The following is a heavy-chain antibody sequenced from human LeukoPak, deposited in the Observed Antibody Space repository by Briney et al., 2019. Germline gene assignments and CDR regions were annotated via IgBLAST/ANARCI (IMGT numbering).Heavy chain of an antibody. V-gene: IGHV1-69*04. J-gene: IGHJ2*01. Sequence: ASVKVSCKASGGTFSSYAISWVRQAPGQGLEWMGRIIPIFGIANYAQKFQGRVTITADKSTSTAYMELSSLRSEDTAVYYCARLAGVTRGWYFDLWGRGTLVTASS. CDR1: GGTFSSYA. CDR2: IIPIFGIA. D-gene: IGHD2-21*02. CDR3: ARLAGVTRGWYFDL.